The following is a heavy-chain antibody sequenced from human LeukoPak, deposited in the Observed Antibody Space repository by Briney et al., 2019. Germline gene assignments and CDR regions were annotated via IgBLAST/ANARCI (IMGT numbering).Heavy chain of an antibody. CDR1: GFTFSSYS. J-gene: IGHJ4*02. CDR2: INHSGST. CDR3: ARHRRGSYSPPDY. D-gene: IGHD1-26*01. Sequence: GSLRLSCAASGFTFSSYSMNWVRQAPGKGLEWIGEINHSGSTNYNPSLKSRVTISVDTPKNQFSLKLSSVTAADTAVYYCARHRRGSYSPPDYWGQGTLVTVSS. V-gene: IGHV4-34*01.